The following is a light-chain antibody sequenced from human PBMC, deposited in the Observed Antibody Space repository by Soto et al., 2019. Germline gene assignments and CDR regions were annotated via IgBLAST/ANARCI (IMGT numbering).Light chain of an antibody. J-gene: IGKJ1*01. CDR2: GVY. Sequence: EIVLTQSAGTLSLSPGERATLSCRASQTGSNSYLAWYQHKSGQARRLLIYGVYTRARGIPDRFSGSGSGTEFTLTITRLEPEDSAVYFCQHYGYSQWTFGQGTKVAI. CDR1: QTGSNSY. CDR3: QHYGYSQWT. V-gene: IGKV3-20*01.